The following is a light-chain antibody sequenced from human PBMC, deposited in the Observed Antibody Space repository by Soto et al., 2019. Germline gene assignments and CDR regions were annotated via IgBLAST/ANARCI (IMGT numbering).Light chain of an antibody. Sequence: DIQMTQSPSSLSASVGDRVTITCRASQTINNYLNWFQQKVGKAPKLLIYAASTLQTGVPSRFSGGGFGTEFTLVISSPQPEDFATYYCQQTYSTPRTFGQGTKVEIK. J-gene: IGKJ1*01. CDR2: AAS. CDR3: QQTYSTPRT. CDR1: QTINNY. V-gene: IGKV1-39*01.